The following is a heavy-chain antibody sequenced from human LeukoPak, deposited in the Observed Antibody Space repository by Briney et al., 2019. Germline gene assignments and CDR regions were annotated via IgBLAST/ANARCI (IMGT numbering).Heavy chain of an antibody. CDR2: INPSGGST. V-gene: IGHV1-46*01. J-gene: IGHJ4*02. CDR1: GYTFTSYY. CDR3: AREGRQLPFDY. Sequence: ASVKVSCKASGYTFTSYYMHWVRRAPGQGLEWMGIINPSGGSTSYAQKFQGRVTMTRDTSTSTVYMELSSLRSEDTAVYYCAREGRQLPFDYWGQGTLVTVSS. D-gene: IGHD6-6*01.